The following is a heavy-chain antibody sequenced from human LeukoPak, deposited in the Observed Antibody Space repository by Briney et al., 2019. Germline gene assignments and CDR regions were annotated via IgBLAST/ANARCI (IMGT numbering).Heavy chain of an antibody. D-gene: IGHD3-16*02. CDR2: MNPNSGNT. Sequence: ASVKVSCKASGYTFTSYDINWVRQATGQGPEWMGWMNPNSGNTGYAQKFQGRVTMTGNTSISTAYMELSSRRSGDRAVYYCGGGGGGRWGSYRHDYWGQGTLVTVSS. CDR3: GGGGGGRWGSYRHDY. CDR1: GYTFTSYD. V-gene: IGHV1-8*01. J-gene: IGHJ4*02.